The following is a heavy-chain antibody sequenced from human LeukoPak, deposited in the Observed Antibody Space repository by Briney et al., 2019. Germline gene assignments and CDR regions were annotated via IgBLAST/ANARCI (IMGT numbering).Heavy chain of an antibody. Sequence: GASVKVSCKGSGYTFSAYYIHWLRQAPGQGPEWMGWISPQSFDTNYAQKFQGRVTMTTATSMNTVSMELSRLSSDDTAVYYCAREGDIAAALFDNWGQGTLVTVSS. J-gene: IGHJ4*02. CDR2: ISPQSFDT. CDR1: GYTFSAYY. CDR3: AREGDIAAALFDN. V-gene: IGHV1-2*02. D-gene: IGHD6-13*01.